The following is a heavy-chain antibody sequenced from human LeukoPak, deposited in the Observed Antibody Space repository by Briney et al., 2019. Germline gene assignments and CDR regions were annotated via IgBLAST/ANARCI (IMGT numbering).Heavy chain of an antibody. CDR2: ISYDVSDK. D-gene: IGHD1-20*01. Sequence: PGGSLRLSCAASGFTFSSYGMHWVRQAPGKGLEWVAVISYDVSDKYYVDSVKGRFTISRDTSKNTLYLQMNSLRAEDTAVYYRAKDRGSGYNWNDVLDYWGQGTLVTVSS. CDR1: GFTFSSYG. CDR3: AKDRGSGYNWNDVLDY. J-gene: IGHJ4*02. V-gene: IGHV3-30*18.